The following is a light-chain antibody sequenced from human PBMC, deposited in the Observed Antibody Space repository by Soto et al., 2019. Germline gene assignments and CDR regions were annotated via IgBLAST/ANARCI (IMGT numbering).Light chain of an antibody. J-gene: IGKJ1*01. CDR3: QQYGSSPRT. V-gene: IGKV3-20*01. Sequence: ELVLTQSPGALSLSPGERATLSCRASQSLSSRNLAWYQQKPGQAPRLLIYGASSRATGIPDRFSGSGSGTDFTLTISRLEPEDFAVYYCQQYGSSPRTFGQGTKVDIK. CDR1: QSLSSRN. CDR2: GAS.